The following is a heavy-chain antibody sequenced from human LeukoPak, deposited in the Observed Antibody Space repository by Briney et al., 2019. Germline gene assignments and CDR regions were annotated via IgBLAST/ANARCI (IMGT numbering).Heavy chain of an antibody. CDR2: LIPIFATA. CDR1: VDTLSSYA. V-gene: IGHV1-69*13. D-gene: IGHD3-10*01. CDR3: ARGRYYGSGSYSNTRYYGMDF. J-gene: IGHJ6*02. Sequence: SPKVSCEASVDTLSSYAIRCVPHAPGQGLERMGGLIPIFATANYAQKFQGRVTITADESTSTAYMELSSLRSEDTAVYYCARGRYYGSGSYSNTRYYGMDFWGQGTTVTVSS.